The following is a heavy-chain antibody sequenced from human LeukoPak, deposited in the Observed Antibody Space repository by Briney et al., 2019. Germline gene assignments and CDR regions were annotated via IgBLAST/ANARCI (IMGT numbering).Heavy chain of an antibody. V-gene: IGHV3-74*01. J-gene: IGHJ4*02. Sequence: GRSLRLSCAASGFTFSTYWLYWVRQAPGKGLVWVSRIHGDESTTAYADSVKGRFTISRDNAKNTLYLQMNSLRVEDTAVYYCTRGGTYSISPLDYWGQGTLVTVPS. D-gene: IGHD6-6*01. CDR2: IHGDESTT. CDR3: TRGGTYSISPLDY. CDR1: GFTFSTYW.